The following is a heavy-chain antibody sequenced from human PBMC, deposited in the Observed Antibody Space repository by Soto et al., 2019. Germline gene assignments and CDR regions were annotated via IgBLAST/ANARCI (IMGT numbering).Heavy chain of an antibody. CDR3: ARGGSSNSWYRTDV. Sequence: EVQLVESGGGLVKPGGSLRLSCAASGFTFSTYTMNWVRQAPGKGLEWVSSISSSSGYMYYADSVKGRFTISRDNAKNSLSLQMNSLRAEDTAVYSCARGGSSNSWYRTDVWGQGTTVTVSS. V-gene: IGHV3-21*06. J-gene: IGHJ6*02. CDR2: ISSSSGYM. D-gene: IGHD2-2*02. CDR1: GFTFSTYT.